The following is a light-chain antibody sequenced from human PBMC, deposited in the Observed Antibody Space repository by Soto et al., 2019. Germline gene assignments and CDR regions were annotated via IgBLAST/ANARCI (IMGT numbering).Light chain of an antibody. CDR3: QQYNNWPPA. J-gene: IGKJ1*01. V-gene: IGKV3-15*01. CDR1: QSVSSN. CDR2: GAS. Sequence: EIVMTQSPATLSVSPGERATLSCRASQSVSSNLAWYQQKPGQAPRLLIHGASSRATGIPTRFSGSGSGTEFTLTISSLQSEDFAFYYCQQYNNWPPAFGQGTKVDIK.